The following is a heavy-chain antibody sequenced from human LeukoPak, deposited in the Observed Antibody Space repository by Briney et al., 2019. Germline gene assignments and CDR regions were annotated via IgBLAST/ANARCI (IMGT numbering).Heavy chain of an antibody. D-gene: IGHD3-22*01. CDR1: GGSISSYY. CDR3: ASTVVISDTEYFQH. Sequence: SQTLSLTCTVSGGSISSYYWSWIRQPPGKGLEWIGYIYYSGSTNYNPSLKSRVTISVDASKNQFSLKLSSVTAADTAVYYCASTVVISDTEYFQHWGQGTLVTVSS. CDR2: IYYSGST. V-gene: IGHV4-59*01. J-gene: IGHJ1*01.